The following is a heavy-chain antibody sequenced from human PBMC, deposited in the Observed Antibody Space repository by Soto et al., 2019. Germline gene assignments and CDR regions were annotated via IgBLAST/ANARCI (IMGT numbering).Heavy chain of an antibody. CDR3: ARDRVRGALGPEYYYYYMDV. J-gene: IGHJ6*03. V-gene: IGHV3-33*01. CDR2: IWYDGSNK. Sequence: PGGSLRLSCAASGFTFSSYGMHWVRQAPGKGLEWVAVIWYDGSNKYYADSVKGRFTISRDNSKNTLYLQMNSLRAEDTAVYYCARDRVRGALGPEYYYYYMDVWGKGTTVTVSS. D-gene: IGHD1-26*01. CDR1: GFTFSSYG.